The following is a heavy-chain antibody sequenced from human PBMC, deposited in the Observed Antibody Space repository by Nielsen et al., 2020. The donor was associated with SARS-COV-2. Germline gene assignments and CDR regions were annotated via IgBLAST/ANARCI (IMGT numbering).Heavy chain of an antibody. CDR2: ISAYNGNT. Sequence: ASVKVSCKASGYTFTSYGISWVRQAPGQGLEWMGWISAYNGNTNYAQKLQGRVTMTTDTSTSTAYMELRSLRSDDTAVYYCARINRFSSTSRYNWFDPWGQGTLATVSS. CDR1: GYTFTSYG. CDR3: ARINRFSSTSRYNWFDP. V-gene: IGHV1-18*04. D-gene: IGHD2-2*01. J-gene: IGHJ5*02.